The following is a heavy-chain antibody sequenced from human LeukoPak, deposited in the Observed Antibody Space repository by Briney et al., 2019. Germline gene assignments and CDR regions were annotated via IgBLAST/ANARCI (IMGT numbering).Heavy chain of an antibody. V-gene: IGHV3-23*01. CDR3: AKVGGHVAHNGDD. CDR2: ISGTGGSI. Sequence: GGSLRLSRSVSGFNFMDFGMTWVRQTQGKGLEWLSTISGTGGSIYYADSVKGRFTISRDNSKNTLFLQMTRLRAEDTALYYCAKVGGHVAHNGDDWGQGSLVTVSS. J-gene: IGHJ4*02. CDR1: GFNFMDFG. D-gene: IGHD2-8*01.